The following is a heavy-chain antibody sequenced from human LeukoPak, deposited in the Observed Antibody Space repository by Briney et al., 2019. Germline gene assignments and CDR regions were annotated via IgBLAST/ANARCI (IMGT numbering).Heavy chain of an antibody. CDR1: GFTFSSYA. CDR3: AKETGYSGYDYGDY. D-gene: IGHD5-12*01. J-gene: IGHJ4*02. Sequence: PGGSLRLSCSASGFTFSSYAMSSVPQAPGKGLEWVSGISGSGGSTYYADSVKGRFTISRDNSKNTVYLQMNSLRAEDTAVYYCAKETGYSGYDYGDYRGQGTLVTVSS. V-gene: IGHV3-23*01. CDR2: ISGSGGST.